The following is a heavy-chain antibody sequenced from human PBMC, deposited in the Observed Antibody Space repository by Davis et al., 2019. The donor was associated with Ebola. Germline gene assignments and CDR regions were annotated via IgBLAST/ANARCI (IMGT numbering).Heavy chain of an antibody. CDR1: GFTFSSYW. D-gene: IGHD2-15*01. Sequence: GESLKISCAASGFTFSSYWMSWVRQAPGKGLEWVANIKQDGSEKYYVDSVKGRFTISRDNAKNSLSLEMNSLRAKDTAVYYCARVGGSCYGYWGQGALVSVSS. CDR2: IKQDGSEK. J-gene: IGHJ4*02. V-gene: IGHV3-7*01. CDR3: ARVGGSCYGY.